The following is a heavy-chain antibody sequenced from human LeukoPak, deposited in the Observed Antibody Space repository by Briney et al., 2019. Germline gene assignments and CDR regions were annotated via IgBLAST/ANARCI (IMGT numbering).Heavy chain of an antibody. CDR3: ATDRGLYSSGWYFFQY. D-gene: IGHD6-19*01. V-gene: IGHV3-33*08. CDR1: GFTFSYYG. CDR2: IWYDGSNK. Sequence: PGGSLRLSCAASGFTFSYYGIHWARQAPGKGLEWVAVIWYDGSNKYYADSVKGRFTISRDNSKNTLYLQMNSLRVEDTAVYYCATDRGLYSSGWYFFQYWGQGTLVTVSS. J-gene: IGHJ1*01.